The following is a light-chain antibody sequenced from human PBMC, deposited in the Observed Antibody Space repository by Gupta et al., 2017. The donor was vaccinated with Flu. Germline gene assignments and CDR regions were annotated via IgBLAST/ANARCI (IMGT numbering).Light chain of an antibody. V-gene: IGKV1-39*01. CDR2: DAS. J-gene: IGKJ4*01. CDR3: QQSDTTPLT. Sequence: DIQMTQSPPSLSASVGDRVTITCRASQSISSFLNWYQQKPGKAPKLLIYDASSLQSGVPSRFSGSGSETDFTHTISRPQPEDFATYYCQQSDTTPLTFGGGTKVEI. CDR1: QSISSF.